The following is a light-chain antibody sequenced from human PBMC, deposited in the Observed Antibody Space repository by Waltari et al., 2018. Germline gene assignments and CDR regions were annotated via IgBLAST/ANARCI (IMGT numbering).Light chain of an antibody. CDR3: ISWDDRLNCPV. CDR2: SNN. CDR1: DSNIGSHT. Sequence: QSVLTQPPSASGTPGQRVTISCSGRDSNIGSHTVNWYQQLPRSAPKLLVNSNNQRPSGVPDRVSGSKSATSASLAISGLQAEDEADYFCISWDDRLNCPVFGGGTKLTVL. V-gene: IGLV1-44*01. J-gene: IGLJ3*02.